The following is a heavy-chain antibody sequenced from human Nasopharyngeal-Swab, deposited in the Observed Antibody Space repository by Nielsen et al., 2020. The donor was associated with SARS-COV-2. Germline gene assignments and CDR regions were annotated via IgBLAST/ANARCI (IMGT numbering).Heavy chain of an antibody. CDR2: IYTSGST. Sequence: SETLSLTCTVSSGSISSGSYYWSWIRQPAGKGLEWIGRIYTSGSTNYNPSLKSRVTISVDTSKNQFSLKLSSVTAADTAVYYCARVYYDSSGYREDWGQGTLVTVSS. CDR1: SGSISSGSYY. CDR3: ARVYYDSSGYRED. D-gene: IGHD3-22*01. V-gene: IGHV4-61*02. J-gene: IGHJ4*02.